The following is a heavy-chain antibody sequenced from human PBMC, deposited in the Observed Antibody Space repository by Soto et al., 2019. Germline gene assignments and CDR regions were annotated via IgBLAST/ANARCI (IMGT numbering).Heavy chain of an antibody. J-gene: IGHJ5*02. Sequence: QVTLKESGPVLVKPTETLTLTCTVSGFSLSNARMGVSWIRQPPGKALEWLAHIFSNDEKSYSTSLKSRLTISKDTSKSQVVLTMTNMDPVDTATYYCARRFLEWFHPGYTDNWFDPWGQGTLVTVSS. V-gene: IGHV2-26*01. CDR2: IFSNDEK. D-gene: IGHD3-3*01. CDR1: GFSLSNARMG. CDR3: ARRFLEWFHPGYTDNWFDP.